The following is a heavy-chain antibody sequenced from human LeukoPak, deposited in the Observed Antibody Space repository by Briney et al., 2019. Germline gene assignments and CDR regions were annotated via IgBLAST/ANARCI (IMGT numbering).Heavy chain of an antibody. D-gene: IGHD4-17*01. Sequence: GGSLRLSCAASGFIFSDYYMSWIRQAPGKGLEWVSYISSSGSSIYYADSVKGRFTISRDNAKNSLYLQMNSLRVEDTAAYYCARVATSDYAFDYWGQGTLVTVSS. CDR2: ISSSGSSI. J-gene: IGHJ4*02. CDR3: ARVATSDYAFDY. V-gene: IGHV3-11*04. CDR1: GFIFSDYY.